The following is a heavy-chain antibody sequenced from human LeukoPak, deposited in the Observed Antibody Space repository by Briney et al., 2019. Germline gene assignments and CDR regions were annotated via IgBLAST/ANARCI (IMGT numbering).Heavy chain of an antibody. CDR2: IYPNSGAT. CDR3: GTLLSNGPFDY. J-gene: IGHJ4*02. V-gene: IGHV1-2*02. CDR1: GYTFTGYY. Sequence: RASVKVFCKASGYTFTGYYPHWVRLAPGQGLEWMGWIYPNSGATKYAQKFQGRVTMTRDTSISTAYMELRGLRSDDAAVYYCGTLLSNGPFDYWGQGSLVTVSS.